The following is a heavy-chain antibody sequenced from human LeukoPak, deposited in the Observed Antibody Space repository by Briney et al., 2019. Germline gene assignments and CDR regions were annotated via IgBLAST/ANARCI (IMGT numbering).Heavy chain of an antibody. CDR3: AREGLPDAFDI. Sequence: GGSLRLSCAASGFTFSDYDMYWVRQATGKGLEWVSTISSAGDTYYPDSVKGRFTISRDNAKNSLYLQMYSLRAGDTAVYYCAREGLPDAFDIWGQGTMVTVSS. D-gene: IGHD3-16*01. CDR1: GFTFSDYD. J-gene: IGHJ3*02. V-gene: IGHV3-13*01. CDR2: ISSAGDT.